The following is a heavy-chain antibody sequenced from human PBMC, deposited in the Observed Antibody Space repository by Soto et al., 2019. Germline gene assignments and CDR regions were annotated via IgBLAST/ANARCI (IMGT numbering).Heavy chain of an antibody. D-gene: IGHD4-17*01. J-gene: IGHJ4*01. V-gene: IGHV4-34*02. CDR3: ARREYFEHDDYKGDY. CDR1: GGSSSGYF. Sequence: QVQLQQWGAGLLKPSETLSLSCAVYGGSSSGYFYTWIRQPPGKGLEWIGGITHSGTTHYNPSLKRRITMSVDTSKTEVSQKVSAVTTADTAVYYCARREYFEHDDYKGDYWGHGTLVIVSS. CDR2: ITHSGTT.